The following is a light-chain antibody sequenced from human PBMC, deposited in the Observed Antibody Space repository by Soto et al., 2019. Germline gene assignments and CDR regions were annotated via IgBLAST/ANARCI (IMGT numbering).Light chain of an antibody. CDR1: QSVSSSY. CDR2: ATS. CDR3: QQYDNALYT. V-gene: IGKV3-20*01. J-gene: IGKJ2*01. Sequence: EIVLTQSPGTLSLSPGERATLSCRASQSVSSSYLAWYQQRPSQAPRLLIYATSSSATDTPDRFSGSGSVTDFTITIRRLEPEDFAVYYCQQYDNALYTFGQGTKLAIK.